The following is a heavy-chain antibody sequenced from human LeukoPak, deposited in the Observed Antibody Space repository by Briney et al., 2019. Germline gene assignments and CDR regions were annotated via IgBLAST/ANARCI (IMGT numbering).Heavy chain of an antibody. D-gene: IGHD3-16*02. CDR3: ARGEYYDYVWGSYRPDAFDI. J-gene: IGHJ3*02. CDR2: IKQDGSEK. V-gene: IGHV3-7*01. CDR1: GFTFSSYG. Sequence: GGSLRLSCAASGFTFSSYGMSWVRQAPGKGLEWVANIKQDGSEKYYVDSVKGRFTISRDNAKNSLYLQMNSLRAEDTAVYYCARGEYYDYVWGSYRPDAFDIWGQGTMVTVSS.